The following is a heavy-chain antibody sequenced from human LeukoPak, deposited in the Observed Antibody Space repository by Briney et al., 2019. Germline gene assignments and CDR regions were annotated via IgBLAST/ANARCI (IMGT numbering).Heavy chain of an antibody. CDR2: ISAYNGNT. Sequence: GSVKVTCKASGYTFTSYGISWVRQAPGQGLEWMGWISAYNGNTNYAQKLQGRVTMTTDTSTSTAYMELRSLRSDDTAVYYCARDADSSGWHDAFDIWGQGTMVTVSS. CDR1: GYTFTSYG. CDR3: ARDADSSGWHDAFDI. D-gene: IGHD6-19*01. J-gene: IGHJ3*02. V-gene: IGHV1-18*01.